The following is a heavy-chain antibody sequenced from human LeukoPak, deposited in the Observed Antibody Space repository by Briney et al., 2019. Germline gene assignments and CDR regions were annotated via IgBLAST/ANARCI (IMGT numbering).Heavy chain of an antibody. J-gene: IGHJ4*02. CDR1: GYSISSGYY. D-gene: IGHD6-13*01. CDR2: IYYSGST. Sequence: NPSETLSLTCAVSGYSISSGYYWGWIRQPPRKGLEWIGSIYYSGSTYYNPSLKSRVTISIDTSKNQFSLKLSSVTAADTAVYYCARHRQQLVDYWGQGTLVTVSS. CDR3: ARHRQQLVDY. V-gene: IGHV4-38-2*01.